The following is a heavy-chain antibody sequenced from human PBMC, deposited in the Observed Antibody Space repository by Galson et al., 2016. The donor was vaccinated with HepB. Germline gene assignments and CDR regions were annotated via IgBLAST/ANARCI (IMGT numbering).Heavy chain of an antibody. CDR1: GFRFSHFG. CDR2: ISSSGDLT. V-gene: IGHV3-23*01. Sequence: SLRLSCAASGFRFSHFGMQWVRQAPGKGLEWVSTISSSGDLTFYAGSVKGRFTISRVNSYSTVYLQMTGLRADDTALYYCARHCQIGLWYFDLWGRGTLVTVSS. J-gene: IGHJ2*01. CDR3: ARHCQIGLWYFDL. D-gene: IGHD2-21*01.